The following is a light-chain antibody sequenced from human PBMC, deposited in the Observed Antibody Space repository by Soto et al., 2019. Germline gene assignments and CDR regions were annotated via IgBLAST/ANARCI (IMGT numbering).Light chain of an antibody. V-gene: IGKV3-20*01. CDR3: QQYGSSLLT. J-gene: IGKJ4*01. CDR2: GAS. Sequence: EIVLTQSPGTLSLSPGERATLSCRASQSVSSSYLAWYQQKPGQAPSLLIYGASSRATGIPDRFSGSGSGTDFTLTISILEHEDFAVYYCQQYGSSLLTFGGGTKVEIK. CDR1: QSVSSSY.